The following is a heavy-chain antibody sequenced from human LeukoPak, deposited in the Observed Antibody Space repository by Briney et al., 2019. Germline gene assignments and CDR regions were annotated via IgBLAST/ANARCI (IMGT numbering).Heavy chain of an antibody. CDR3: AKDKDSTNWYFDY. V-gene: IGHV3-30*02. J-gene: IGHJ4*02. D-gene: IGHD2-15*01. CDR1: RFTFSSHG. CDR2: IRYDGTNK. Sequence: PGGSLRLSCAASRFTFSSHGMHWVRQAPGKGLEWVAFIRYDGTNKYYADSVKGRFTISRDNSKNTLYLQMNSLRAEDTAVYYCAKDKDSTNWYFDYWGQGTLVTVSS.